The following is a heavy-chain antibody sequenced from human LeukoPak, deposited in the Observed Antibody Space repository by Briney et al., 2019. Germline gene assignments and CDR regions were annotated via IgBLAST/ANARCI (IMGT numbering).Heavy chain of an antibody. J-gene: IGHJ6*03. D-gene: IGHD6-13*01. CDR2: MNPNSGNT. Sequence: VSVKLSCKASGYTFTSYDINWVRQATGQGLEWIGWMNPNSGNTGYAQKFQGRVTITRSTSISTAYMELSSLRSEDTAVYYCARRVAAAQRRDYYYYMDVWGKGTTVTVSS. V-gene: IGHV1-8*03. CDR1: GYTFTSYD. CDR3: ARRVAAAQRRDYYYYMDV.